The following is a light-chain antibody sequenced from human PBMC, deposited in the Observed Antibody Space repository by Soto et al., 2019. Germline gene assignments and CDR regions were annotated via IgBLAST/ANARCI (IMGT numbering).Light chain of an antibody. CDR2: GAS. J-gene: IGKJ5*01. Sequence: EIVLTQSPGTLSLSPGERATLSCRAIQTVTNRYLAWYQQKPGQAPRLLIFGASNRATGIPDRFSGSGSGTDFTLTISSLEPEDFAVYYCQQRNDWRRGTFGQGTRLEI. CDR1: QTVTNRY. V-gene: IGKV3D-20*02. CDR3: QQRNDWRRGT.